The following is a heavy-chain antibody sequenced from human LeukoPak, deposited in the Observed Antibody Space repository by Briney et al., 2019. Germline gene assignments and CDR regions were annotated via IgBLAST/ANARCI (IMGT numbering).Heavy chain of an antibody. D-gene: IGHD3-10*01. CDR3: ARDFRETQRRSMRRYYYYYMDV. CDR1: GGSISSDDYY. V-gene: IGHV4-61*02. Sequence: SETLSLTCTVSGGSISSDDYYWSWIRQPAGKGPEWIGRVYTSGSTNYNPSLRSRVTISVDTSKNQFSLKLSSVTAADTAVYYCARDFRETQRRSMRRYYYYYMDVWGKGTTVAVSS. CDR2: VYTSGST. J-gene: IGHJ6*03.